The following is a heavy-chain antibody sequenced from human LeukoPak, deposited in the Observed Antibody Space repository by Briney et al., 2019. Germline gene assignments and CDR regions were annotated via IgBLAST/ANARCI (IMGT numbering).Heavy chain of an antibody. Sequence: ASVRVSCKASGYTFTSYGISWVRQAPGHGLEWMGWISAYNGNTNYAQKVQGRVIMTTDTSTGTAYMELRSLRSDDTAVYYCAREPQQLVRATGGGFNFWGQGTLVTVSS. CDR2: ISAYNGNT. D-gene: IGHD1-26*01. CDR1: GYTFTSYG. J-gene: IGHJ4*02. CDR3: AREPQQLVRATGGGFNF. V-gene: IGHV1-18*01.